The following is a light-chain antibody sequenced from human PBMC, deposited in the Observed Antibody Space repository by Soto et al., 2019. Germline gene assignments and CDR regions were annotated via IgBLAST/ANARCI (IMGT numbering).Light chain of an antibody. CDR3: QQYGSSPRA. J-gene: IGKJ1*01. V-gene: IGKV3-20*01. CDR2: GAS. Sequence: ENVFTQSPGTLPLSPGEKPKSSVKGSQSVSSSHLAWYQQKPGQAPRLLISGASSRATGIPDRFTGSGSGTYFTLTIRRLEPEDFAVYYCQQYGSSPRAFGQGTKVDIK. CDR1: QSVSSSH.